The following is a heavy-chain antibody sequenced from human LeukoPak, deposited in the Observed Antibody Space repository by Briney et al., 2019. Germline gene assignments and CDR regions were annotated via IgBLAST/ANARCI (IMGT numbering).Heavy chain of an antibody. D-gene: IGHD1-26*01. J-gene: IGHJ4*02. Sequence: SETLSLTCAVYGGSFSGYYWSWIRQPPGKGLEWIGEINHSGSTNYNPSLKSRVTISVDTSKNQFSLKLGSVTVADTAVYYCARGGRAPLYYWGQGTLVTVSS. CDR1: GGSFSGYY. CDR3: ARGGRAPLYY. CDR2: INHSGST. V-gene: IGHV4-34*01.